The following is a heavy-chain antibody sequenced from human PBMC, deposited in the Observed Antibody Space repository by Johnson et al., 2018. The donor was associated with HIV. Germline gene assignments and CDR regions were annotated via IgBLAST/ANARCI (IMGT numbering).Heavy chain of an antibody. J-gene: IGHJ3*02. V-gene: IGHV3-66*02. Sequence: VQLVESGGGLVQPGGSLRFSCATSTFTVSSIHLNWVRQAPGKGLEWVSVISWNSGSIGYADSVKGRFTISRNNSKSTVYLQMNSLRAEDTAVYYLANLYYNILTGYYYDAFDIWGQGTMVTVSS. CDR1: TFTVSSIH. CDR2: ISWNSGSI. D-gene: IGHD3-9*01. CDR3: ANLYYNILTGYYYDAFDI.